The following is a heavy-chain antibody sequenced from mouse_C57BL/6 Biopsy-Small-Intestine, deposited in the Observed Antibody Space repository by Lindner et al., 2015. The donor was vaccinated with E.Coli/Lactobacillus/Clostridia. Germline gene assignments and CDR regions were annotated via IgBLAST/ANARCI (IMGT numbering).Heavy chain of an antibody. CDR1: GYTFTDYN. J-gene: IGHJ3*01. CDR2: IYPNNGGT. CDR3: ARGKGYYSNPFAY. D-gene: IGHD2-5*01. V-gene: IGHV1-34*02. Sequence: VQLQESGPELVKPGASVKISCKASGYTFTDYNVDWVKQSHGKSLEWIGYIYPNNGGTGYNQKFKSKATLTVDKSSSTAYMELHSLTSEDSAVYYCARGKGYYSNPFAYWGQGTLVTVSA.